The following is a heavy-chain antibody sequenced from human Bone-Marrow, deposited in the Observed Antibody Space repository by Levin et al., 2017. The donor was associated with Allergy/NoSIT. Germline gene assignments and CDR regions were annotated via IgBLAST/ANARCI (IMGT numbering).Heavy chain of an antibody. J-gene: IGHJ4*02. D-gene: IGHD3-10*01. V-gene: IGHV1-58*01. CDR3: AAEDYNVGAVKFDY. Sequence: SVKVSCKASGFTFRNSAVHWARQARGQGLEWIGWIVVGSGNTKYAQKFQDRVTIIRDMSTSTVYMELSSLRFDDTAVYYCAAEDYNVGAVKFDYWGQGTLLTVSS. CDR1: GFTFRNSA. CDR2: IVVGSGNT.